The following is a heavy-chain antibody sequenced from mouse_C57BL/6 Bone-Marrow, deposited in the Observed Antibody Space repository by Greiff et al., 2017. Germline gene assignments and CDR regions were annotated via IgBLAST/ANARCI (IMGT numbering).Heavy chain of an antibody. CDR1: GFTFSDYY. J-gene: IGHJ4*01. V-gene: IGHV5-12*01. CDR2: ISNGGGST. CDR3: ARLGLITTVVAGAMDY. Sequence: EVQRVESGGGLVQPGGSLKLSCAASGFTFSDYYMYWVRQTPEKRLEWVAYISNGGGSTYYPDTVKGRFTISRDNAKNTLYLQMSRLKSEDTAMYYCARLGLITTVVAGAMDYWGQGTSVTVSS. D-gene: IGHD1-1*01.